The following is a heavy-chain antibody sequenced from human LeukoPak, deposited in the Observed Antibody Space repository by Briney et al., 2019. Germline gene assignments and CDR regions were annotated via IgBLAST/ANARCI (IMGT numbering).Heavy chain of an antibody. CDR2: IYYSGST. D-gene: IGHD5-18*01. CDR1: GGSISSGDYY. Sequence: SQTLSLTCTVSGGSISSGDYYWSWIRQPPGKGLEWIGYIYYSGSTYYNPSLKSRVTISVDRSKNQFPLKLTSVTAADTAVYYCARGDTAMGSWGQGTLVTVSS. J-gene: IGHJ5*02. CDR3: ARGDTAMGS. V-gene: IGHV4-30-4*01.